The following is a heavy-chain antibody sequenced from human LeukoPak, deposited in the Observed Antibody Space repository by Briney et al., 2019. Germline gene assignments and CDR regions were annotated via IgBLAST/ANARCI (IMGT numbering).Heavy chain of an antibody. J-gene: IGHJ4*02. D-gene: IGHD6-6*01. CDR1: GFTFSSYS. V-gene: IGHV3-21*01. Sequence: GGSLRLSCAASGFTFSSYSMNWVRQAPGKGLEWVSSISSSSSYIYYADSVKGRFTISRDNAKNSLYLQMNSLRAEDTAVYYCARGGSSSDRDYWGQGTLVTVSS. CDR2: ISSSSSYI. CDR3: ARGGSSSDRDY.